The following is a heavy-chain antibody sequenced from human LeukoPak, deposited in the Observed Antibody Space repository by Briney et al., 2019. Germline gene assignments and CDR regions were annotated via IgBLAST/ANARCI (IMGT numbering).Heavy chain of an antibody. V-gene: IGHV1-69*05. CDR1: GYTFIDHY. J-gene: IGHJ5*02. CDR2: IIPIFGTA. D-gene: IGHD2-2*02. CDR3: ARAYCSSTSCHINNWFDP. Sequence: SVKVSCKASGYTFIDHYIHWVRQAPGQGLEWMGGIIPIFGTANYAQKFQGRVTITTDESTSTAYMELSSLRSEDTAVYYCARAYCSSTSCHINNWFDPWGQGTLVTVSS.